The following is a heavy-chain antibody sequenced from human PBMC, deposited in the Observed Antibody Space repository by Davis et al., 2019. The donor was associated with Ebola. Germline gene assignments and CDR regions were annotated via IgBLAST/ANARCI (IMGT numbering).Heavy chain of an antibody. CDR1: GFTFGDYA. CDR3: AKGRYQLLLSPGMDV. J-gene: IGHJ6*02. CDR2: ISWNSGSI. V-gene: IGHV3-9*01. D-gene: IGHD2-2*01. Sequence: PGGSLRLSCTTSGFTFGDYAMHWVRQAPGKGLEWVSGISWNSGSIGYADSVKGRFTISRDNAKNSLYLQMNSLRAEDTALYYCAKGRYQLLLSPGMDVWGQGTTVTVSS.